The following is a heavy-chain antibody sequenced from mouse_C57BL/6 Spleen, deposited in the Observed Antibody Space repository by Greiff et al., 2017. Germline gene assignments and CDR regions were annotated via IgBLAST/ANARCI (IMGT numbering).Heavy chain of an antibody. D-gene: IGHD1-1*01. Sequence: VQLQQSGAELVRPGASVKLSCTASGFNIKDYYMHWVKQRPEQGLEWIGRIDPEDGDTEYAPKFQGKATMTADTSSNTAYLQLSSLTSEDTAVYYCTALYGSSYGYFDVWGTGTTVTVSS. CDR2: IDPEDGDT. V-gene: IGHV14-1*01. CDR3: TALYGSSYGYFDV. J-gene: IGHJ1*03. CDR1: GFNIKDYY.